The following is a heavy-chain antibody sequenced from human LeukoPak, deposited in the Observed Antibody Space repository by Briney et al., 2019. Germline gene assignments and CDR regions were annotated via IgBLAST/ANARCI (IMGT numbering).Heavy chain of an antibody. D-gene: IGHD1-20*01. CDR3: ARRNWNDPYYYYYYMDV. CDR2: MNPISGDT. J-gene: IGHJ6*03. Sequence: GASVKVSCKASGYTFTSYDINWVRQAPGQGLEWMGWMNPISGDTGYAQKFQGRVTITRNTSISTAYMELSSLRSEDTAVYYCARRNWNDPYYYYYYMDVWGKGTTVTVSS. V-gene: IGHV1-8*03. CDR1: GYTFTSYD.